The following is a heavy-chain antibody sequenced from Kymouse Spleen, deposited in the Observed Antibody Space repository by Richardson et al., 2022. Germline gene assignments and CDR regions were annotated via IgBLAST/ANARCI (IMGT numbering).Heavy chain of an antibody. V-gene: IGHV3-9*01. Sequence: EVQLVESGGGLVQPGRSLRLSCAASGFTFDDYAMHWVRQAPGKGLEWVSGISWNSGSIGYADSVKGRFTISRDNAKNSLYLQMNSLRAEDTALYYCAKDIGVAVAAPFDYWGQGTLVTVSS. J-gene: IGHJ4*02. CDR2: ISWNSGSI. CDR3: AKDIGVAVAAPFDY. D-gene: IGHD6-19*01. CDR1: GFTFDDYA.